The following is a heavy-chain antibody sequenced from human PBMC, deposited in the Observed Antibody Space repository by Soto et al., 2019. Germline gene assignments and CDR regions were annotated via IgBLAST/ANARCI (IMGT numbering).Heavy chain of an antibody. Sequence: QVQLQQWGAGLLKPSETLSLTCAVYGGSFSGYYWSWIRQPPGKGLEWIGEINHSGSINYNPSLKSRVTISVDTSKNQFSLKLSSVTAADTAVYYCARAENGGVFDYWGQGTLVTVSS. CDR2: INHSGSI. CDR1: GGSFSGYY. J-gene: IGHJ4*02. V-gene: IGHV4-34*01. D-gene: IGHD3-10*01. CDR3: ARAENGGVFDY.